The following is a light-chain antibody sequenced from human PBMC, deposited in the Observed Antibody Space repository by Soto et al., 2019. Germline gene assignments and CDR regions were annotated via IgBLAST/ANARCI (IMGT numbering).Light chain of an antibody. Sequence: DIPMTQSPSTLSASVGDRVTITCRASQSISSWLAWYQQKPGKAPKLLIYKASSLESGVPSRFSGSGSGTEFLLTISTLQPDDLPTYYCQPYNSYSRTFGQGTKVEIK. CDR1: QSISSW. V-gene: IGKV1-5*03. J-gene: IGKJ1*01. CDR3: QPYNSYSRT. CDR2: KAS.